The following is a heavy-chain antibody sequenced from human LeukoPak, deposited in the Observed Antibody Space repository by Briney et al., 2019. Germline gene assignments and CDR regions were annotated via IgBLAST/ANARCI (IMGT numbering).Heavy chain of an antibody. CDR3: VRPLPGTYFYYFDC. CDR2: ISNDGGRT. Sequence: GGSLRLSCSASGFTFSSYAMHWVRQAPGKGLQYVSAISNDGGRTYYADSVKGRFTISRDNSKNTLYLQMSSLRAEDTAVYYCVRPLPGTYFYYFDCWGQGTLVTVSS. CDR1: GFTFSSYA. V-gene: IGHV3-64D*06. D-gene: IGHD3-10*01. J-gene: IGHJ4*02.